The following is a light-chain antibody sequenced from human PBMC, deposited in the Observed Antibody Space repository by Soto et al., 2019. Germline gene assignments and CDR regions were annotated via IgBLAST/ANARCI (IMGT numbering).Light chain of an antibody. V-gene: IGLV1-44*01. CDR1: SSNIGSNT. CDR3: ATWDDSLNVV. CDR2: SNN. J-gene: IGLJ2*01. Sequence: QSVLTQPPSASGTPGQRVTISCSGSSSNIGSNTVNWYQQLPGTAPKLLIYSNNQRPSAVPGRFSGSKSGTSASLAISGLLSEDEADYYCATWDDSLNVVFGGGTKVTVL.